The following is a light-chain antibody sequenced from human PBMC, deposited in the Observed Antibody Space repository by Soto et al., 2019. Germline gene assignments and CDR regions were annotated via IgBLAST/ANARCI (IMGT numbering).Light chain of an antibody. V-gene: IGKV1-5*03. CDR1: QSISSW. CDR3: QQYNDSFPYT. Sequence: DIQMTQSPSTLSASVGDRVTITCRASQSISSWLAWYQQKPGTAPKLLIYAASTLGSGVPSRFGDSRSGTEFTLTVSSLQPDDFATYYCQQYNDSFPYTFGQGTKVDIK. J-gene: IGKJ2*01. CDR2: AAS.